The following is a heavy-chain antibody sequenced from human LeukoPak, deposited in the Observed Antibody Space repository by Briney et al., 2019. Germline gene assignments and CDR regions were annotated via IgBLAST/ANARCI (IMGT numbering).Heavy chain of an antibody. J-gene: IGHJ4*02. CDR1: GFSFSSYY. D-gene: IGHD2-15*01. V-gene: IGHV3-7*01. Sequence: GGALRLSCSASGFSFSSYYMTWVRQAPGKGLEWVAYIKEDGSEKKYVYCVKGRFTSSRDNAKNSLYLQMNSLRAEDTAVYYCVRDRGYCSGGNCYTVLDYWGQGTLVTVPS. CDR3: VRDRGYCSGGNCYTVLDY. CDR2: IKEDGSEK.